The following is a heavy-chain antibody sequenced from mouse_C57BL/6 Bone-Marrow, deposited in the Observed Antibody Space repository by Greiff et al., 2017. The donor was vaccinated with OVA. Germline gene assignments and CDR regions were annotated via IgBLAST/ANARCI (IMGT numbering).Heavy chain of an antibody. D-gene: IGHD1-1*02. V-gene: IGHV5-4*03. CDR1: GFTFSSYA. Sequence: EVKVVESGGGLVKPGGSLKLSCAASGFTFSSYAMSWVRQTPEKRLEWVATISDGGSYTYYPDNVKGRFTISRDNAKNNLYLQMSHLKSEDTAMYYCARRVGYFDYWGQGTTLTVSS. CDR2: ISDGGSYT. CDR3: ARRVGYFDY. J-gene: IGHJ2*01.